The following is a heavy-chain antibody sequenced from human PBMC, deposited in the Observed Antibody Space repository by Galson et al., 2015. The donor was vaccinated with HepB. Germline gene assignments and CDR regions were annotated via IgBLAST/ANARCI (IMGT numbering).Heavy chain of an antibody. J-gene: IGHJ4*02. CDR3: ARVRRRYYDSTGYYYFDY. V-gene: IGHV3-11*01. CDR2: ISSTGNDGAL. D-gene: IGHD3-22*01. Sequence: SLRLSCAASGFTFSDFYMSWIRQAPGEGLEWISYISSTGNDGALYYADSVKGRFTVSRDNPKNSLSLQMNSLRVDDTAVYYCARVRRRYYDSTGYYYFDYWGRGTLVTASS. CDR1: GFTFSDFY.